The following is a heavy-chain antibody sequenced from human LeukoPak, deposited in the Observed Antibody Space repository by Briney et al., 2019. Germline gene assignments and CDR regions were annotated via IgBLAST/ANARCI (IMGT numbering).Heavy chain of an antibody. Sequence: ASVKVSCKASGGTLSSYAISWVRQAPGQGLEWMGGIIPIFGTANYAQKFQGRVTITADESTSTAYMELSSLRSEDTAVYYCARVDSSGWYFYFDYWGQGTLVTVSS. CDR3: ARVDSSGWYFYFDY. CDR2: IIPIFGTA. V-gene: IGHV1-69*13. CDR1: GGTLSSYA. J-gene: IGHJ4*02. D-gene: IGHD6-19*01.